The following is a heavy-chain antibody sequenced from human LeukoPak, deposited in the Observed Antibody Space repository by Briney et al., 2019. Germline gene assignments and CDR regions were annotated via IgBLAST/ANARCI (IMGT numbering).Heavy chain of an antibody. Sequence: GESLKISWKVSGYSFTNSWIAWVRQMPGIGLEWMGIIYSGDSDTRYTPSFQGQVTIPADKSISTAYLQWSRLKAADTAMYYCARLRDDAFDIWGQGTMVTVSS. CDR2: IYSGDSDT. J-gene: IGHJ3*02. CDR1: GYSFTNSW. V-gene: IGHV5-51*01. CDR3: ARLRDDAFDI.